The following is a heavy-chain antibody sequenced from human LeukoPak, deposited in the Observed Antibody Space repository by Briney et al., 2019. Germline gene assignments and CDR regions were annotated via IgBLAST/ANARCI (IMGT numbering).Heavy chain of an antibody. CDR1: GGTFSSYA. D-gene: IGHD3-3*01. CDR2: IIPIFGTA. CDR3: ARSIGYDFWSGYQDY. Sequence: ASVKVSCKASGGTFSSYAISWVRQAPGQGLEWMGGIIPIFGTANYAQKFQGRVTITADESTSTAYMELSSLRSEDTAVYYCARSIGYDFWSGYQDYWGQGTLVTASS. J-gene: IGHJ4*02. V-gene: IGHV1-69*13.